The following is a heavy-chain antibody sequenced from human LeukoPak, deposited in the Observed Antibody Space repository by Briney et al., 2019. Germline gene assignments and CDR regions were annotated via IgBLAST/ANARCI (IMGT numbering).Heavy chain of an antibody. Sequence: SVKVSCKASGGTFSSYVINWVRQAPGQGLEWMGGIIPIFGTANYAQKFQGRVTITADKSTSTAYMELSSLRSEDTAVYYCASSYGDYGDFDYWGQGTLVTVSS. CDR2: IIPIFGTA. V-gene: IGHV1-69*06. CDR3: ASSYGDYGDFDY. J-gene: IGHJ4*02. D-gene: IGHD4-17*01. CDR1: GGTFSSYV.